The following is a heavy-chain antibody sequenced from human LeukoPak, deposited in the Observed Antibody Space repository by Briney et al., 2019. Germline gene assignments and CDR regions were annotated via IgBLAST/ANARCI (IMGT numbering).Heavy chain of an antibody. CDR3: ARDVRYCSSTSCYRPYYYMDV. V-gene: IGHV1-2*02. CDR1: GYTITNDY. Sequence: ASVKVSCNASGYTITNDYMHLVRQAPGQGLEWKVVINPSGSGTNYAQKFQGRVTMTRDTSISTAYMELSRLRSDDTAVYYCARDVRYCSSTSCYRPYYYMDVWGKGTTVTISS. CDR2: INPSGSGT. D-gene: IGHD2-2*01. J-gene: IGHJ6*03.